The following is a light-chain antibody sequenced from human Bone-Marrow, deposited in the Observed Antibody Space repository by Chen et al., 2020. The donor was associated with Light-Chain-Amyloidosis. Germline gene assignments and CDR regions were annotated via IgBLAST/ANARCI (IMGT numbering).Light chain of an antibody. V-gene: IGLV3-21*02. Sequence: SYVLTQPSSVSVAPGQPAPIACGGNNIGTTSVHWYKQTPGQAPLLVVYDDSDRPSGIPERLSGSNSGNTATLTISRVEAGDEADYYCQVWDRSSDRPVFGGGTKLTVL. CDR2: DDS. CDR3: QVWDRSSDRPV. CDR1: NIGTTS. J-gene: IGLJ3*02.